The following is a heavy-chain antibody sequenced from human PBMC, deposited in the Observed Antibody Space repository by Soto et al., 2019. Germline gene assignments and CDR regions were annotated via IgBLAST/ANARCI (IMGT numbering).Heavy chain of an antibody. CDR1: GFIFTNYD. CDR3: AAGYCTNGVCYRANWFDP. D-gene: IGHD2-8*01. Sequence: ASVKVSWKASGFIFTNYDINWVRQATGQGLEWMGWMNPKSGTTGYAQKFHGRVTMTRNTSINTAYMELSSLRSDDTAVYHCAAGYCTNGVCYRANWFDPWGQGTLVTVSS. J-gene: IGHJ5*02. V-gene: IGHV1-8*01. CDR2: MNPKSGTT.